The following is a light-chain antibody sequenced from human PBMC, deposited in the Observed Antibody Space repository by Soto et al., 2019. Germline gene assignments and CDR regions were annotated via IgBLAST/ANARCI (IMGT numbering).Light chain of an antibody. CDR1: QSVSSSY. CDR2: GAS. V-gene: IGKV3-20*01. CDR3: QQYGSSPPWT. Sequence: EIVLTQSPGTLSLSPGERATLSCRASQSVSSSYLAWYQQKPGQAPRLLIYGASSRATGIPDIFSGSGSGTDFTLTISRLEPEDFAVYYCQQYGSSPPWTFGQGTKVEIK. J-gene: IGKJ1*01.